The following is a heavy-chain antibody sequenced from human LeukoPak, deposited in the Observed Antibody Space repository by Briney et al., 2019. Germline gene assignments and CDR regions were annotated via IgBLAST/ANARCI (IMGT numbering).Heavy chain of an antibody. CDR1: GYRFTSYW. Sequence: GGPLKISCKGSGYRFTSYWIGWVRQMPGKGLEWMGFIYPGDSDTRYSPSFQGQVTISADKSMSTAYLQWSSLKASDTAMYYCARRRGRYSGDAFDIWGQGTMVTVSS. V-gene: IGHV5-51*01. D-gene: IGHD1-26*01. CDR3: ARRRGRYSGDAFDI. CDR2: IYPGDSDT. J-gene: IGHJ3*02.